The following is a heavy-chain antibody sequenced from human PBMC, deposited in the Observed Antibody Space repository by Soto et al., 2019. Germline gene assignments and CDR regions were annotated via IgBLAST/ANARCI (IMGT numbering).Heavy chain of an antibody. V-gene: IGHV3-23*01. J-gene: IGHJ1*01. CDR2: ITGSGGST. CDR1: GFAFTDYA. CDR3: AKDQAAAGTGWRCLHH. D-gene: IGHD6-13*01. Sequence: PGGSLRLSCAASGFAFTDYAMTWVRQAPGKGLQWVSSITGSGGSTYYADSVKGRFTISRDTSKNTLYLQVKSLRAEDTAVYYCAKDQAAAGTGWRCLHHWGQGTLVTVYS.